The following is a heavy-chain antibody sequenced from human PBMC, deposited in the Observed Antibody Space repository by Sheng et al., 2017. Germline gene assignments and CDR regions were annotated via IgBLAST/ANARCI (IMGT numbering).Heavy chain of an antibody. CDR2: IIPIFGTA. CDR3: AREGESSSSNARRVRYYYYGMDV. CDR1: GGTFSSYA. Sequence: QLVQSGAEVKKPGSSVKVSCKASGGTFSSYAISWVRQAPGQGLEWMGGIIPIFGTANYAQKFQGRVTITADESTSTAYMELSSLRSEDTAVYYCAREGESSSSNARRVRYYYYGMDVWGQGTTVTVSS. D-gene: IGHD6-6*01. J-gene: IGHJ6*02. V-gene: IGHV1-69*01.